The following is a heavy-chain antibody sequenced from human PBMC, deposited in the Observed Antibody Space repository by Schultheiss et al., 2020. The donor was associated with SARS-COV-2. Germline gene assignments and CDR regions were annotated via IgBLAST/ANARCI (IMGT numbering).Heavy chain of an antibody. CDR3: AKESVTMYYFDY. V-gene: IGHV3-23*01. CDR2: IGGMFAST. D-gene: IGHD4/OR15-4a*01. CDR1: GFTFSSYA. J-gene: IGHJ4*02. Sequence: GGSLRLSCAASGFTFSSYAMHWVRQAPGKGLEWVSTIGGMFASTYYADPVKGRVTMSRDNSKNTLYLQLNSLRAEDTAVYYCAKESVTMYYFDYWGQGTLVTVSS.